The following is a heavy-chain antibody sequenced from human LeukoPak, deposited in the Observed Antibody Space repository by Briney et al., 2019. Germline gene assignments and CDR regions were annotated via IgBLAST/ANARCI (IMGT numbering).Heavy chain of an antibody. V-gene: IGHV3-23*01. CDR2: ISGSGGST. D-gene: IGHD5-12*01. CDR3: AKDRGPYSGYDSFFDF. CDR1: GFIFSSYA. Sequence: GGSLRLSCAASGFIFSSYAMSWVRQAPGKGLEWVSGISGSGGSTYYSDSVKGRFTIPRDNSKTTLFLQMNSLRAEDTAVYYCAKDRGPYSGYDSFFDFWGQGTLVTVSS. J-gene: IGHJ4*02.